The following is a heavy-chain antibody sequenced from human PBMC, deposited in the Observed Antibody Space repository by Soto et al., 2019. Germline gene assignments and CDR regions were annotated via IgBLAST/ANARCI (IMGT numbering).Heavy chain of an antibody. Sequence: SETLSLTCAVYGGSFSGYYWSWIRQPPGKGLEWIGEINHSGSTNYNPSLKSRVTISVDTSKNQFSLKLSSVTAADTAVYYCARDRRGLHYDFWSGLDVWGQGTTVTVSS. CDR2: INHSGST. D-gene: IGHD3-3*01. CDR1: GGSFSGYY. V-gene: IGHV4-34*01. CDR3: ARDRRGLHYDFWSGLDV. J-gene: IGHJ6*02.